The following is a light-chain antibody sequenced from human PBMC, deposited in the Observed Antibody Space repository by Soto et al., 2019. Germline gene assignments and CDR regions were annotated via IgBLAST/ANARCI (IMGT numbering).Light chain of an antibody. V-gene: IGKV3-20*01. CDR2: GAS. J-gene: IGKJ1*01. Sequence: EIVLAQSPHISSLSPRERACLSWAGIQSISSSFLAWYQQKPGQAPRLLIYGASSRATGIPDRFSGTGSETDFTLTISSLQSEDFAIYYCQQYNNWPPWTFGQGTKVDIK. CDR1: QSISSSF. CDR3: QQYNNWPPWT.